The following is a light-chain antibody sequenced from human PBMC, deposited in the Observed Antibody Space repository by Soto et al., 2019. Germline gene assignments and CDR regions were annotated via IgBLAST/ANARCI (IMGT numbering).Light chain of an antibody. Sequence: EVVMTQSPDTLSVSPGQSATLSCRASQTIGTNLAWYQQKPGQAPRLVIYDASTRATGIPARFSGVGSGTEFTLTISSLRSEDFGVYYCQHYDRWPPTFGQGTKVEVK. CDR2: DAS. CDR3: QHYDRWPPT. V-gene: IGKV3-15*01. CDR1: QTIGTN. J-gene: IGKJ1*01.